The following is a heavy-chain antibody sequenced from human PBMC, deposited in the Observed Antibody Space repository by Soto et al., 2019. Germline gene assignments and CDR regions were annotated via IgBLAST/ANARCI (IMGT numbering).Heavy chain of an antibody. CDR1: GYIFINYG. D-gene: IGHD3-10*01. V-gene: IGHV1-18*01. J-gene: IGHJ4*02. CDR3: ARSAGVVDGDGY. Sequence: QVQLVQSGAEVKKPGASVKVSCKASGYIFINYGISWVRQAPGQGLEWMGWINSYNGNTNSAQKFQSRVTMTTDPTTNTAYMELRSLTADDTAVYYCARSAGVVDGDGYWGQGTLVTVSS. CDR2: INSYNGNT.